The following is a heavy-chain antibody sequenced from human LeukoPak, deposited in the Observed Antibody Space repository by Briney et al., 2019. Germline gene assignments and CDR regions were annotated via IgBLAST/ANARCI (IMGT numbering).Heavy chain of an antibody. Sequence: AAVKVSFTASGYTFTSDGISLGRPAPGQGLGLMGWISAYNGNTNYAQKVQGRVTMTTDTSASTAYMELRSLRSDDTAVYYCARVSHRIEAGGPHDLDYWGQGTLVTVSS. CDR3: ARVSHRIEAGGPHDLDY. J-gene: IGHJ4*02. V-gene: IGHV1-18*01. D-gene: IGHD6-13*01. CDR2: ISAYNGNT. CDR1: GYTFTSDG.